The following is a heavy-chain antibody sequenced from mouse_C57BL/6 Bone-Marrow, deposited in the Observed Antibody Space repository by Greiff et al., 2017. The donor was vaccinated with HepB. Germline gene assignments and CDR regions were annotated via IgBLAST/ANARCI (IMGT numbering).Heavy chain of an antibody. D-gene: IGHD4-1*01. Sequence: VQLQQSGAELVRPGTSVKVSCKASGYAFTNYLIEWVKQRPGQGLEWIGMINPGSGDTNYNEKFKGKATLTADKSSSTAYMQLSSLTSEDYAVYFCARRGNWDAWYFDVWGTGTTVTVSS. CDR1: GYAFTNYL. J-gene: IGHJ1*03. CDR3: ARRGNWDAWYFDV. CDR2: INPGSGDT. V-gene: IGHV1-54*01.